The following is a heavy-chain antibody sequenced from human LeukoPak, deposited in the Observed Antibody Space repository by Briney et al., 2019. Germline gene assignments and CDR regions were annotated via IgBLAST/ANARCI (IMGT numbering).Heavy chain of an antibody. CDR3: ASLRSSSQPDYYGMDV. Sequence: SETLSLTCTVSGGSISSYYWSWIRQPPGKGLEWIGYMYYSGSTNYNPSLKSRVTISVDTSKNQFSLKLSSVTAADTAVYYCASLRSSSQPDYYGMDVWGQGTTVTVSS. V-gene: IGHV4-59*08. CDR1: GGSISSYY. CDR2: MYYSGST. D-gene: IGHD6-6*01. J-gene: IGHJ6*02.